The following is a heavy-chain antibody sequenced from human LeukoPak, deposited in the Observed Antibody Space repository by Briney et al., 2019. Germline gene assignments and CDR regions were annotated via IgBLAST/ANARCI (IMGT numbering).Heavy chain of an antibody. CDR3: AKDPGYCSSTSCYGSEYFQH. CDR1: GLTFSSYA. Sequence: GGSLRLSCAASGLTFSSYAMSWARQAPGKGLEWVSAISGSGGNTYYADSVKGRFTISRDNSKNPLYLQMNSLRAEDTAVYYCAKDPGYCSSTSCYGSEYFQHWGQGTLVTVSS. D-gene: IGHD2-2*01. V-gene: IGHV3-23*01. J-gene: IGHJ1*01. CDR2: ISGSGGNT.